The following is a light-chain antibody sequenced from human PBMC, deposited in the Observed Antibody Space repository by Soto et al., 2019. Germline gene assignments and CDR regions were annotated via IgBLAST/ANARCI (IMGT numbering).Light chain of an antibody. CDR2: GAS. CDR1: QGISTW. J-gene: IGKJ1*01. V-gene: IGKV1-12*01. CDR3: QQASSFPWT. Sequence: DIQMTQSPSSVSASVGDRVTVTCRASQGISTWLAWYQQKPGKGPKLLIYGASRLQTGVPSRFSGSGSGTNFTLTISSLQPEDFATFYCQQASSFPWTFGQGTTVENK.